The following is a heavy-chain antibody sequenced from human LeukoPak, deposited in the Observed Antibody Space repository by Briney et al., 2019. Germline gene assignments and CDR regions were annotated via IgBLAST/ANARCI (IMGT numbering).Heavy chain of an antibody. J-gene: IGHJ6*02. D-gene: IGHD1-14*01. CDR3: ARDGIYYGMDV. Sequence: PGGSLRLSCAASGFTFSSYAMSWVRQAPGKGLEWVSAISTSGGNTYYADSVKGRFTISRDNAKNSLYLQMNSLRAEDTAVYYCARDGIYYGMDVWGQGTTVTVSS. V-gene: IGHV3-23*01. CDR2: ISTSGGNT. CDR1: GFTFSSYA.